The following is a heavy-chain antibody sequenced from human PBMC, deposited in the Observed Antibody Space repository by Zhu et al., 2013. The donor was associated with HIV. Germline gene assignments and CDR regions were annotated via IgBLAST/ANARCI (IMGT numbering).Heavy chain of an antibody. Sequence: QVQVVQSGAEVKKPGASVKVSCKTSGYSFTGYFIHWVRQAPGQGLEWMGWINPKTGATHYAQKFQGRVTMTGDTSITTTYMQLNRLRSDDTAVYYCARAAGRKDYYDNSGYCGFWGQGTLVTVSS. J-gene: IGHJ4*02. CDR2: INPKTGAT. V-gene: IGHV1-2*02. CDR1: GYSFTGYF. D-gene: IGHD3-22*01. CDR3: ARAAGRKDYYDNSGYCGF.